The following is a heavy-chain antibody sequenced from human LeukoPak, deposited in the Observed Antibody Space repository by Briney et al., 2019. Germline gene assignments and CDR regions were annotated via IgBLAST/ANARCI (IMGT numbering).Heavy chain of an antibody. V-gene: IGHV1-8*03. D-gene: IGHD6-19*01. Sequence: ASVKVSCKASGYTFTTYDINWVRQATGQGLEWMGWTNPNSGHTGYAQKFQGRLTITRDTPISTAYMELSSLRSEDTAVYYCARVAGSIDYWGQGTLVTVSS. J-gene: IGHJ4*02. CDR1: GYTFTTYD. CDR2: TNPNSGHT. CDR3: ARVAGSIDY.